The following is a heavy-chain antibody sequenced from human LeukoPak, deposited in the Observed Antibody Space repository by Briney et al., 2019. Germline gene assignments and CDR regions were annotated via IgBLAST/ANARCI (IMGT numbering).Heavy chain of an antibody. CDR1: GGSISSYY. D-gene: IGHD1-26*01. V-gene: IGHV4-59*12. Sequence: SETLSLTCTVSGGSISSYYWSWIRQPPGKGLEWIGYIYYSGSTNYNPSLKSRVTISVDTSKNQFSLKLSSVTAADTAVYYCARVGATTPYYYMDVWGKGTTVTVSS. J-gene: IGHJ6*03. CDR2: IYYSGST. CDR3: ARVGATTPYYYMDV.